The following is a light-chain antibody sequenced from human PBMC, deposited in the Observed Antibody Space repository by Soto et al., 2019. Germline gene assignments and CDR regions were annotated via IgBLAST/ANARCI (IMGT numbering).Light chain of an antibody. CDR3: QQYNNPWT. Sequence: DIQMTQSPSTLSASVGDRVTITCRASQSISSWLAWYQPKPGKAPKLLIYKASSLESGVPSRFSGSGSGTEFTLTISSLQPDDFATYYCQQYNNPWTFGQGTKVEIK. CDR2: KAS. V-gene: IGKV1-5*03. CDR1: QSISSW. J-gene: IGKJ1*01.